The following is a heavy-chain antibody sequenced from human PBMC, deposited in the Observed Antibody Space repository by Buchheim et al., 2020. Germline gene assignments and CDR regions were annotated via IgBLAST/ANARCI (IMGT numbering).Heavy chain of an antibody. CDR3: ARLGIAARLWGRSKAQYYFDY. CDR1: GFTFSDYY. CDR2: ISSSSSYT. V-gene: IGHV3-11*05. J-gene: IGHJ4*02. D-gene: IGHD6-6*01. Sequence: QVQLVESGGGLVKPGGSLRLSCAASGFTFSDYYMSWIRQAPGKGLEWVSYISSSSSYTNYADSVKGRFTISRDNAKNSLYLQMNSLRAEDTAVYYCARLGIAARLWGRSKAQYYFDYWGQGTL.